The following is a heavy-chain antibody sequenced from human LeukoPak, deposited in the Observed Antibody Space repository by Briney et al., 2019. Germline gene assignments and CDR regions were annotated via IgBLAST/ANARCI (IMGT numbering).Heavy chain of an antibody. D-gene: IGHD3-10*01. J-gene: IGHJ5*02. Sequence: SETLSLTCTVSGGSVSSGSYYWSWIRQPPGKGLEWIGYIYYSGSTNYNPSLKSRVTISVDTSKNQFSLKLSSVTAADTAVYYCARETGDYYGPGSYHNNWFDPWGQGTLVTVSS. V-gene: IGHV4-61*01. CDR3: ARETGDYYGPGSYHNNWFDP. CDR1: GGSVSSGSYY. CDR2: IYYSGST.